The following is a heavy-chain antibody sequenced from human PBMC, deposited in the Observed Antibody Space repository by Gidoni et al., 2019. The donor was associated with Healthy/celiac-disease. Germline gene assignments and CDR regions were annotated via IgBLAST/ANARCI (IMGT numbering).Heavy chain of an antibody. J-gene: IGHJ4*02. CDR2: INPNGGST. D-gene: IGHD1-20*01. CDR1: GYTLSSYY. CDR3: ARPSITGTPSVDY. V-gene: IGHV1-46*01. Sequence: QVQLVQSGAEVKKPGASVKVSCKASGYTLSSYYMHWVRQAPGQGLEWMVIINPNGGSTSYAQKFQGRVTMTRDTSTSTVYMELSSLRSEDTAVYYCARPSITGTPSVDYWGQGTLVTVSS.